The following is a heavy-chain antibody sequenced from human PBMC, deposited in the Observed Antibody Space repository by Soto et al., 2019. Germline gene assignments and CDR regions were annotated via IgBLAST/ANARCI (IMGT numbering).Heavy chain of an antibody. J-gene: IGHJ4*02. D-gene: IGHD2-15*01. Sequence: QVQLVQSGAEVKKPGDSVKVSCKTSGYTFTDYYMHWVRQAPGQGFEWVGGINPKSGGPKYVPKFQGRVTVTRDTSTSTAYMELNSLTSDDTAVYYCASEDCRNTNCLKGFDYWGQGTLVTVSS. CDR1: GYTFTDYY. CDR2: INPKSGGP. V-gene: IGHV1-2*02. CDR3: ASEDCRNTNCLKGFDY.